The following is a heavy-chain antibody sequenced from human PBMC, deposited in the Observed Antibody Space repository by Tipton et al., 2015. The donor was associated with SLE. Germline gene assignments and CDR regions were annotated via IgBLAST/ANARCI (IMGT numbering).Heavy chain of an antibody. CDR3: ARNSPNAIFAFDF. CDR1: GGSISRSNFY. Sequence: TLSLTCTVSGGSISRSNFYWAWIRQPPGKGLEWIGSFYYGKSTFYNPSLKSRVSISVDTSTNRLFLNLISVTAADTAVYYCARNSPNAIFAFDFWGQGTLVSVSS. V-gene: IGHV4-39*07. CDR2: FYYGKST. D-gene: IGHD2-21*01. J-gene: IGHJ4*02.